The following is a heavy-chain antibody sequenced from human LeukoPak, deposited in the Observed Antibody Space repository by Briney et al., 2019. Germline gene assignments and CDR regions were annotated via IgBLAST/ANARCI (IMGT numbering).Heavy chain of an antibody. V-gene: IGHV3-23*01. Sequence: EGSLRLSCAASGFTVSFYAMSWVRQAPGKGLEWVSVIAGGGSSTYYADSVKGRFTVSRDNSKNTLYLQMNSLRVEDTAVYYCVKDPDPRYCSSTSCSPIWGQGTMVTVSS. CDR3: VKDPDPRYCSSTSCSPI. D-gene: IGHD2-2*01. J-gene: IGHJ3*02. CDR2: IAGGGSST. CDR1: GFTVSFYA.